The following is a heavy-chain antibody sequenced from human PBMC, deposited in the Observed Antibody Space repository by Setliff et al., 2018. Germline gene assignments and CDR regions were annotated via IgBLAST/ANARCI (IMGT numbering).Heavy chain of an antibody. CDR3: ARGPSSGSYSDAFDI. CDR2: IYYSGST. Sequence: SETLSLTCTVSGGSISSGGYYWSWIRQHPGKGLEWIGYIYYSGSTYYNPSLKSRVTISVDTSKNQFSLKLSSVTAADTAVYYCARGPSSGSYSDAFDIWCQGTMVTVSS. J-gene: IGHJ3*02. CDR1: GGSISSGGYY. V-gene: IGHV4-31*03. D-gene: IGHD1-26*01.